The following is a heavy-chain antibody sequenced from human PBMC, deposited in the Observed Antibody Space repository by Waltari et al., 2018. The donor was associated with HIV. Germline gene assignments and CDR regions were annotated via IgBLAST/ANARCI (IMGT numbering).Heavy chain of an antibody. Sequence: EVQLVESGGGLVQPGGSLRLSCAASGFTLTLPSWNWVRQAPGKGLEWVSYISSNSSTIYYTDSVKGRFTISRDNGKNSLYLQMNSLRAEDTAVYYCARVGYGYKTLGHFDYWGQGTLVTVSS. CDR3: ARVGYGYKTLGHFDY. CDR1: GFTLTLPS. V-gene: IGHV3-48*01. D-gene: IGHD5-12*01. CDR2: ISSNSSTI. J-gene: IGHJ4*02.